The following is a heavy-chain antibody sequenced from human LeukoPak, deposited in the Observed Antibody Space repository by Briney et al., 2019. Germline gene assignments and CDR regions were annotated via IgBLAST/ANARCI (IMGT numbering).Heavy chain of an antibody. J-gene: IGHJ4*02. CDR1: GDRVSSNSAC. CDR2: TCYRSGWGS. CDR3: AREGDWAGTAY. V-gene: IGHV6-1*01. D-gene: IGHD3/OR15-3a*01. Sequence: SQTLSLTCAISGDRVSSNSACWTWIRQSPSSGLEWLGRTCYRSGWGSDYAPSLKSRISISADTSKNQFSLQLSSVTPEDTAVYYCAREGDWAGTAYWGQGTLVAVAA.